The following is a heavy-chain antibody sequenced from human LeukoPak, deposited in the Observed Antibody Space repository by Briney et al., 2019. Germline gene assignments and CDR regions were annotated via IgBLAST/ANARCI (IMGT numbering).Heavy chain of an antibody. V-gene: IGHV3-30*04. D-gene: IGHD5-12*01. CDR3: ASSVATIYYFDY. J-gene: IGHJ4*02. CDR2: ISYDGSNK. Sequence: GGSLRLSCAASGFTFSSYAMHWVRQAPGKGLEWVAVISYDGSNKYYADSVKGRLTISRDNSKNTLYLQMNSLRAEDTAVYYCASSVATIYYFDYWGQGTLVTVSS. CDR1: GFTFSSYA.